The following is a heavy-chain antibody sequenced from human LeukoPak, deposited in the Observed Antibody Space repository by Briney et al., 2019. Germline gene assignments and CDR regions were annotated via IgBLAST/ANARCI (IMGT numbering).Heavy chain of an antibody. CDR3: ARGTVVNPKLWYYLDS. CDR2: IYSGGST. J-gene: IGHJ4*02. D-gene: IGHD4-23*01. V-gene: IGHV3-66*01. CDR1: GFTFSSYG. Sequence: AGGSLRLSCAASGFTFSSYGMHWVRQAPGKGLEWVSVIYSGGSTYYADSVRGRFTVSRDNSKNTLYLQMNNLRAEDTAVYYCARGTVVNPKLWYYLDSWGQGTLVTVSS.